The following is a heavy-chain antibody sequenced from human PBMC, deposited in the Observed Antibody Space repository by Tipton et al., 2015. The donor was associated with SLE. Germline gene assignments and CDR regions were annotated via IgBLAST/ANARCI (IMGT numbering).Heavy chain of an antibody. J-gene: IGHJ4*02. CDR3: VRQAGTH. CDR2: ISSSGSTI. CDR1: RFTFSDYQ. V-gene: IGHV3-11*04. Sequence: GSLRLSCAASRFTFSDYQMSWMRQTPGKGLEWISDISSSGSTIHYSDSVKGRFTISRDNAKSLLYLQMNSLRVEDTALYYCVRQAGTHWGQGTLVTVPS.